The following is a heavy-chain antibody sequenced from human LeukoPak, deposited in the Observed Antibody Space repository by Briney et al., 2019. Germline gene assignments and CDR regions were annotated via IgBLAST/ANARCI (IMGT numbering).Heavy chain of an antibody. CDR3: ARGSVVVIAPFHY. CDR2: ISYDGSNK. CDR1: GFTFSSYA. Sequence: GGSLRLSCAASGFTFSSYAMHWVRQAPGKGLEGVAVISYDGSNKYYADSVKGRFTISRDNSKNTLYLQMNSLRAEDTAVYYCARGSVVVIAPFHYWGQGTLVTVSS. J-gene: IGHJ4*02. D-gene: IGHD3-22*01. V-gene: IGHV3-30*04.